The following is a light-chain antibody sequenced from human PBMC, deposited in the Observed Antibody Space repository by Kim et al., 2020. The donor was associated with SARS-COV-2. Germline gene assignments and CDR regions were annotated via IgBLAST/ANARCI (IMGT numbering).Light chain of an antibody. V-gene: IGLV3-21*01. CDR2: YDS. CDR1: NFGRKS. Sequence: SYELTQPPSVSVAPGKTASITCSGNNFGRKSVYWYQQKPGQAPVLVIYYDSDRPSGIPARLSASHSGHTATLPISNVYDGGDSEFSSPVGERTCGNWVCG. CDR3: PVGERTCGNWV. J-gene: IGLJ3*02.